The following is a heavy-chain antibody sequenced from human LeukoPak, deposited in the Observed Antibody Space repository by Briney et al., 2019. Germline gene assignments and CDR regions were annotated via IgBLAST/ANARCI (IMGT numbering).Heavy chain of an antibody. J-gene: IGHJ1*01. D-gene: IGHD5-18*01. CDR3: AKARGYSYANEFHLEH. V-gene: IGHV3-53*01. CDR1: HFTVTTNY. CDR2: IYSGGGA. Sequence: GGSLRLSCAASHFTVTTNYMRRVRQAPGEGLEWVSLIYSGGGAYYADSVKGRFTISRHNSKNTLYLQMNSLRAEDTAIYYCAKARGYSYANEFHLEHWGQGTLVTVSS.